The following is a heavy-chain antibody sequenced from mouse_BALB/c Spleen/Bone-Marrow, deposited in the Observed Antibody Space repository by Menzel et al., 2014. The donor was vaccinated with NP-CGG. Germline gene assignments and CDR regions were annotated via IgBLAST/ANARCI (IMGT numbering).Heavy chain of an antibody. V-gene: IGHV14-3*02. CDR3: ARKLRLYAMDY. Sequence: EVQRVESGAEPVKPGASVKLSCTASGFNIKDTYMHWVKQRPEQGLEWIGRIEPANDNARYDPKFQGKATITADTSSNTAYLQLSSLTSEDTAVYYCARKLRLYAMDYWGQGTSVTVSS. J-gene: IGHJ4*01. CDR1: GFNIKDTY. CDR2: IEPANDNA. D-gene: IGHD1-1*01.